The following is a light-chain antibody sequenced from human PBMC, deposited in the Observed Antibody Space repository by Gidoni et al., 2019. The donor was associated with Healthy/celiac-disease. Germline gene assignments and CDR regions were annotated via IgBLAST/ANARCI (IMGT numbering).Light chain of an antibody. V-gene: IGKV1-39*01. Sequence: DIQMTQSPSSLSASVGDRVTITSRASQSISSYLNWYQQKPGKAPKLLIYAASSLQSGVPSRFSGSGSGTDCTLTISSLQPEDFATYYCQQSYSTPQTFGQGTKVEIK. CDR3: QQSYSTPQT. CDR1: QSISSY. J-gene: IGKJ1*01. CDR2: AAS.